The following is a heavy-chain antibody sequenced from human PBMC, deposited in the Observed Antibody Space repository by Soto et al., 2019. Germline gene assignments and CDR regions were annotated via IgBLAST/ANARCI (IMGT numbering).Heavy chain of an antibody. V-gene: IGHV1-24*01. CDR1: GYTLTELS. CDR2: FDPEDGET. CDR3: ATRGGTIAATGDDAFDI. J-gene: IGHJ3*02. Sequence: VASVKVSCKVSGYTLTELSMHWVRQAPGKGLEWMGGFDPEDGETIYAQKFQGRVTMTEDTSTDTAYMELSSLRSEDTAVYYCATRGGTIAATGDDAFDIWGQGTMVTVSS. D-gene: IGHD6-13*01.